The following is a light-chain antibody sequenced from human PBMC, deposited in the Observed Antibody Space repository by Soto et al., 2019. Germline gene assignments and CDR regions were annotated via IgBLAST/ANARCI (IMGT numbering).Light chain of an antibody. CDR3: QQYNNWPRT. CDR1: QSVSSN. CDR2: GAS. J-gene: IGKJ1*01. V-gene: IGKV3-15*01. Sequence: EIVMMQCRATLSVSPGERATLSCRASQSVSSNLAWYQQKPGQAPRLLIYGASTRATGIPARFSGSGSGTEFTLTISSLQSEDFAVYYCQQYNNWPRTFGQGTKVDIK.